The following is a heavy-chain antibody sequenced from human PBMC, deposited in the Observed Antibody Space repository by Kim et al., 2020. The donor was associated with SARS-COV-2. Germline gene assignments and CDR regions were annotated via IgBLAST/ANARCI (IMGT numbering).Heavy chain of an antibody. J-gene: IGHJ4*02. CDR3: ARDFTYYGSGTLFDY. Sequence: AASVKGRFTVSRDNSKNTLYLPMISLRAEDTAVYYCARDFTYYGSGTLFDYWGQGTLVTVSS. D-gene: IGHD3-10*01. V-gene: IGHV3-33*01.